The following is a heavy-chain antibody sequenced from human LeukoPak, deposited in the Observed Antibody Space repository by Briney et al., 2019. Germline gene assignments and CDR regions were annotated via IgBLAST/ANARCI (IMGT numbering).Heavy chain of an antibody. CDR2: IYTSGST. CDR3: ATEELAGTTSLDY. CDR1: GGSISSGSYY. V-gene: IGHV4-61*02. D-gene: IGHD2-2*01. J-gene: IGHJ4*02. Sequence: PSETLSLTCTVSGGSISSGSYYWSWIRQPAGKGLEWIGRIYTSGSTNYNPSLKSRVTISVDTSKNQFSLKLSSVTAADTAVFYCATEELAGTTSLDYWGQGTLVPVSS.